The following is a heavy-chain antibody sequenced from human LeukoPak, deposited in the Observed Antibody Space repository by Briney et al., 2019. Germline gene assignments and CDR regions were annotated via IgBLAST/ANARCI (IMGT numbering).Heavy chain of an antibody. CDR2: IYYSGNT. Sequence: PSETLSLTCTVSGGSISNYYWGWIRQPPGMGLGWIGSIYYSGNTYYNPSLKSRVTISLDTSKNQFSLKLSSVTAADTAVYYCARSLGMSAFDIWGQGTMVTVSS. CDR3: ARSLGMSAFDI. V-gene: IGHV4-39*07. J-gene: IGHJ3*02. D-gene: IGHD7-27*01. CDR1: GGSISNYY.